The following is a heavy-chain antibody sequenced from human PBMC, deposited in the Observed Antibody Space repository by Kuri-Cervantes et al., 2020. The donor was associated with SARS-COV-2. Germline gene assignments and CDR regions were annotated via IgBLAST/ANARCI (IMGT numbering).Heavy chain of an antibody. CDR2: ISYDGSNK. D-gene: IGHD3-3*01. CDR3: AKDGELEWSPHYYYYYMDV. Sequence: GESLKISCAASGLTFSSYAMHWVRQAPGKGLEWVSLISYDGSNKYYADSVKGRFTISRDNSKNTLYLQMNSLRAEDTAVYYCAKDGELEWSPHYYYYYMDVWGKGTTVTVSS. V-gene: IGHV3-30-3*01. J-gene: IGHJ6*03. CDR1: GLTFSSYA.